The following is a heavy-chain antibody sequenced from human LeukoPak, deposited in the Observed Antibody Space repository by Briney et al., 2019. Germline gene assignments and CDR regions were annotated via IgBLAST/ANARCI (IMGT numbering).Heavy chain of an antibody. J-gene: IGHJ3*02. Sequence: SETLSLTCSVSGDSISSYYWSWIRQPPGKGLEWVGYIYYTGNTNYNPSLKSRVTISVDTSKSQFSLKLSSVTAADTAVYYCARLPPLGSTSWHRNAFDIWGQGTMVTVST. D-gene: IGHD2-2*01. V-gene: IGHV4-59*01. CDR3: ARLPPLGSTSWHRNAFDI. CDR2: IYYTGNT. CDR1: GDSISSYY.